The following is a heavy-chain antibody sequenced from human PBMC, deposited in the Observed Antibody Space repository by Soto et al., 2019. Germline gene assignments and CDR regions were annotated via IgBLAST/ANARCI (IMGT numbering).Heavy chain of an antibody. CDR1: GASVSSNHAT. Sequence: VQLQQSGPGLVKPSQTLSLTCAISGASVSSNHATWDWIRQSPSRGLEWLGRTYYRSKWYYDYALSVKSRITIHPDASHNPLSPQLNSVTPDDTAVDYCVRLRGNSWLDSWRQGTLVTVSS. J-gene: IGHJ5*01. CDR2: TYYRSKWYY. V-gene: IGHV6-1*01. CDR3: VRLRGNSWLDS.